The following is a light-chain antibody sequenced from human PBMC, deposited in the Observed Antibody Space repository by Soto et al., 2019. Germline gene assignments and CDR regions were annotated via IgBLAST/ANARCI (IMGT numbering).Light chain of an antibody. J-gene: IGKJ1*01. Sequence: EIVLTQSPGTLSLSPGERATLSCRASQSVSSSYLAWYQQKPGQAPRLLIYGASSRATGIPDRFSGSGSGTDFTLTISRLEPEDFAVYYCQQYGSGAWTFGPGTKVDIK. CDR1: QSVSSSY. V-gene: IGKV3-20*01. CDR2: GAS. CDR3: QQYGSGAWT.